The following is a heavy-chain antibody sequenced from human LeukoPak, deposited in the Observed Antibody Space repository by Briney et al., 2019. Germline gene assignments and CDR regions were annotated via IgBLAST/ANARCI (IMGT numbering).Heavy chain of an antibody. Sequence: GGSLRLSCVTSGFTFSNYGMHWVRQLPGKGLEWVAVISYDSEGDYHVDSVKGRFTISRDNSKNTLYLQMNSLRAEDTAVYYCARDQSGPLDYWGQGTLVTVSS. CDR3: ARDQSGPLDY. D-gene: IGHD5-12*01. CDR2: ISYDSEGD. V-gene: IGHV3-30*03. J-gene: IGHJ4*02. CDR1: GFTFSNYG.